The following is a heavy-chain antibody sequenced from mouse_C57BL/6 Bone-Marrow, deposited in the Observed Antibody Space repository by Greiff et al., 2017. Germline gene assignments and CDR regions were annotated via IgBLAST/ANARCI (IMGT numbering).Heavy chain of an antibody. V-gene: IGHV2-2*01. D-gene: IGHD1-1*01. CDR3: ARKGYGSSSFAY. CDR1: GFSLTSYG. J-gene: IGHJ3*01. CDR2: IWSGGST. Sequence: QVQLKQSGPGLVQPSQSLSITCTVSGFSLTSYGVHWVRQSPGKGLEWLGVIWSGGSTDYNAAFISRLSISKDNSKSQVFFKMNSLQADDTAIYYCARKGYGSSSFAYWGQGTLVNVSA.